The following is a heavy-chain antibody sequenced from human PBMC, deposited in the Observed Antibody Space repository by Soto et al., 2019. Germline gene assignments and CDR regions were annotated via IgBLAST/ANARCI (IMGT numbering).Heavy chain of an antibody. J-gene: IGHJ6*03. Sequence: EVQLVESGGGLAQPGESLRLSCAASGFTLSSYAMDWVRQAPGEGLEYVSGISSNGHGTYYANSVTGRFTISRDNSKSTLYLQMDSLRPEDIGVYYCARRVRPDFYYMDVWGKGTTVTVSS. CDR3: ARRVRPDFYYMDV. D-gene: IGHD3-10*02. CDR2: ISSNGHGT. V-gene: IGHV3-64*01. CDR1: GFTLSSYA.